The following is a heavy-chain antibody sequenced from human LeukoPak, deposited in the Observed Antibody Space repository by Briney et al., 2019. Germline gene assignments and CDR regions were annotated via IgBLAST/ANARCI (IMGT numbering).Heavy chain of an antibody. V-gene: IGHV5-51*01. J-gene: IGHJ4*02. CDR2: IYPGDSDT. Sequence: GESLKISCKGSGYGFTSYWIGWVRQMPGKGLEWMGIIYPGDSDTRYSPSFQGQVTISADKSISTAYLQWSSLKASDTAMYYCARTRDIVATIADYWGQGTLVTVSS. CDR3: ARTRDIVATIADY. D-gene: IGHD5-12*01. CDR1: GYGFTSYW.